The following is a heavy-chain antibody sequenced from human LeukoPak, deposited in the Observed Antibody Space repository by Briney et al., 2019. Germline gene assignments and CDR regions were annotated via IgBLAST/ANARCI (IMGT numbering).Heavy chain of an antibody. CDR1: VGSFSDYY. J-gene: IGHJ4*02. V-gene: IGHV4-34*01. D-gene: IGHD3-10*01. CDR3: ARGFLAHFYGSSSHDY. Sequence: PSETLSLTCAFYVGSFSDYYWAWIRQPPGKGLDGVGQINHNGGINYNPSLKSRVTLSLDTSMNHVYLRMTSVTAADTGVYYCARGFLAHFYGSSSHDYWGQGTLVSVSS. CDR2: INHNGGI.